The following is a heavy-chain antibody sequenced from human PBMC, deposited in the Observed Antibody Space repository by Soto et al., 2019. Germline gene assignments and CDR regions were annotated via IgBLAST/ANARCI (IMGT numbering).Heavy chain of an antibody. CDR3: ARATEGPGDIVVVPAAGDYYYCGMDD. V-gene: IGHV4-4*02. D-gene: IGHD2-2*01. J-gene: IGHJ6*02. Sequence: SETLSLTCAVSGGSISSSNWWSWVRQPPGPGLEWIGEIYHSGSTNYNPSLKCRVTISVDKSKNQFSLKLTSVPAADTAVYYCARATEGPGDIVVVPAAGDYYYCGMDDWGQGRTGTVCS. CDR1: GGSISSSNW. CDR2: IYHSGST.